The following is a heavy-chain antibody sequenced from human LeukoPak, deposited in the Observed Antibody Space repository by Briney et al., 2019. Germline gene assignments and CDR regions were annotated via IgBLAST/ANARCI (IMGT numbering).Heavy chain of an antibody. J-gene: IGHJ5*02. D-gene: IGHD3-9*01. V-gene: IGHV4-39*01. CDR1: GGSISSSSYY. CDR3: ARGITYDILTGSFDP. CDR2: IYYCGST. Sequence: PSETLSLTCTVSGGSISSSSYYWGWIRQPPGKGLEWIGSIYYCGSTYYNPSLKSRVTISVDTSKNQFSLKLSSVTAADTAVYYCARGITYDILTGSFDPWGQGTLVTVSS.